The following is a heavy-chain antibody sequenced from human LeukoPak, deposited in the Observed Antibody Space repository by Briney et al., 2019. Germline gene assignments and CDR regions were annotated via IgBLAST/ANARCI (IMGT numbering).Heavy chain of an antibody. D-gene: IGHD2-2*02. CDR2: ISGSGGST. J-gene: IGHJ6*02. CDR3: AKVKGGYCSSTSCYTAHSYYYYYGMDV. V-gene: IGHV3-23*01. Sequence: GGSLRLSCADSGFTFSSYAMSWVRQAPGRGLEWVSAISGSGGSTYYADSVKGRLTISRDNSKNTLYLQMNSLRAEDTAVYYCAKVKGGYCSSTSCYTAHSYYYYYGMDVWGQGTTVTVSS. CDR1: GFTFSSYA.